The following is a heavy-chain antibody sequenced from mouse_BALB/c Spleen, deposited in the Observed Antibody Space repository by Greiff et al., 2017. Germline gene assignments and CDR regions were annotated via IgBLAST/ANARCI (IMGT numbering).Heavy chain of an antibody. CDR2: INPSTGYT. V-gene: IGHV1-7*01. CDR1: GYTFTSYW. Sequence: VQLQQSGAELAKPGASVKMSCKASGYTFTSYWMHWVKQRPGQGLEWIGYINPSTGYTEYNQKFKDKATLTADKSSSTAYMQLGSLTSEDSAVYYCALYNYAMDYWGQGTAVTVSS. D-gene: IGHD1-3*01. J-gene: IGHJ4*01. CDR3: ALYNYAMDY.